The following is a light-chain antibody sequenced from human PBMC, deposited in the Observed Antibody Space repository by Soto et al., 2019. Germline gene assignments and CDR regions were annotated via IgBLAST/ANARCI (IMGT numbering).Light chain of an antibody. J-gene: IGLJ2*01. CDR3: QTWGTGIIV. Sequence: QSVLTQSPSASASLGASVKLTCTLSSGHSIYAIAWHQQQPEKGPRYLMKLNSDGSHSKGDGIHDRVSGSSSGAERYLTISSLQSEDEADYYCQTWGTGIIVFGGGTKLTVL. CDR2: LNSDGSH. CDR1: SGHSIYA. V-gene: IGLV4-69*01.